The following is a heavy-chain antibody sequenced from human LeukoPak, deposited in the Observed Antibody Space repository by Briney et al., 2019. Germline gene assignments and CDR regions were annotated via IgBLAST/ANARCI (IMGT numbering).Heavy chain of an antibody. CDR1: GYSLSSGYY. J-gene: IGHJ6*03. Sequence: SETLSLTCTVSGYSLSSGYYWGWIRRPPGKGLEWIGSIYHSGSTYYNPSLKSRVTISVDTSKNQFSLKLSSVTAADTAVYYCARILERSIAAAGDYYYYMDVWGKGTTVTVSS. D-gene: IGHD6-13*01. V-gene: IGHV4-38-2*02. CDR2: IYHSGST. CDR3: ARILERSIAAAGDYYYYMDV.